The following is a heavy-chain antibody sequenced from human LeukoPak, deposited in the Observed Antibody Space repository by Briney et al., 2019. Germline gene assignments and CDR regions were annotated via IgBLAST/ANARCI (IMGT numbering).Heavy chain of an antibody. D-gene: IGHD5-18*01. J-gene: IGHJ4*02. CDR3: ARDGPPIQLWPAGYFDY. CDR1: GFTFSSYA. CDR2: ISYDGSNK. V-gene: IGHV3-30*04. Sequence: PGRSLRLSCAASGFTFSSYAMHWVRQAPGKGLEWVAVISYDGSNKYYADCVKGRFTISRDNSKNTLYLQMNSLRAEDTAVYYRARDGPPIQLWPAGYFDYWGQGTLVTVSS.